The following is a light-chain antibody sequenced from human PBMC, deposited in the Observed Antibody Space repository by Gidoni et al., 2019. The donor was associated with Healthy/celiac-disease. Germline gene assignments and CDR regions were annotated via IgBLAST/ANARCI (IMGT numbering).Light chain of an antibody. CDR2: AAS. V-gene: IGKV1-39*01. CDR3: QQSYSTPWT. CDR1: QSISSY. J-gene: IGKJ1*01. Sequence: DIKVTTSPSSLSASVGDRVTITCWASQSISSYLNWYQQKTGNAPKLLIYAASSRQSGVPARFSGSGSGTDFTLTISSLQPEDFAAYYCQQSYSTPWTFGQGTKVEIK.